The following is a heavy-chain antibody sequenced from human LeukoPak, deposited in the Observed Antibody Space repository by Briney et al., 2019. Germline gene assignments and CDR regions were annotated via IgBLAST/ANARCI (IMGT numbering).Heavy chain of an antibody. Sequence: GGSLKISCKGSGYIFSNYWIGWVRRMPGEGLEWLVIIYTGEYDIRYSPSFQGQVTISDDKSMNLSSLQWSSLKASDTAMYYCARHDLHNDNSDYYFAYYGQGKLVPVSS. CDR2: IYTGEYDI. CDR3: ARHDLHNDNSDYYFAY. D-gene: IGHD3-22*01. J-gene: IGHJ4*02. V-gene: IGHV5-51*01. CDR1: GYIFSNYW.